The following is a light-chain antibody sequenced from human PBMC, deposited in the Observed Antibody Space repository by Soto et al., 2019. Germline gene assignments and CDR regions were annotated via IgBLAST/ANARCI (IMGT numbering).Light chain of an antibody. V-gene: IGKV3-20*01. Sequence: VLSQSPGRVSLSPGERATLSCRASQSVPSTYFAWYQQKPGQPPRLLISGTSNRATGIPDRFSGSGSGTDFTLTISRLGPEDFAVYFCQQFGNSPWTFGQGTKVEI. CDR3: QQFGNSPWT. J-gene: IGKJ1*01. CDR1: QSVPSTY. CDR2: GTS.